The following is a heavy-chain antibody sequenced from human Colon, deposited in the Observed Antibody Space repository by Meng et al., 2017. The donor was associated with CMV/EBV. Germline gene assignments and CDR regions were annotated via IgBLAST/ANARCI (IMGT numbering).Heavy chain of an antibody. CDR3: ARAPHDYNYYFSLSYFDY. J-gene: IGHJ4*02. CDR1: GFTFSNYE. D-gene: IGHD5-24*01. Sequence: GGSLRLSCAASGFTFSNYEFNWVRQAPGKGLEWVSYISSGGNTIYYADSVKGRFTISRDNAKTSVFLQMNSLTAEDTAVYYCARAPHDYNYYFSLSYFDYWGQGTLVTVSS. V-gene: IGHV3-48*03. CDR2: ISSGGNTI.